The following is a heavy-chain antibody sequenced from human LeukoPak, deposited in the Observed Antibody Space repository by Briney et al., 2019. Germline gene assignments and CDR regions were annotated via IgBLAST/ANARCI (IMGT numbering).Heavy chain of an antibody. J-gene: IGHJ4*02. CDR1: GVPISRYY. V-gene: IGHV4-59*01. Sequence: SETLCLTCTVSGVPISRYYWSWIRQPPGKGLEWIGYIYYSGSTNYNPSLKSRVTISVDTSKNQFSLKLSSVTAADTAVYYCARSRVSRSYYFDYWGGRRPVIVSS. CDR2: IYYSGST. CDR3: ARSRVSRSYYFDY. D-gene: IGHD2-2*01.